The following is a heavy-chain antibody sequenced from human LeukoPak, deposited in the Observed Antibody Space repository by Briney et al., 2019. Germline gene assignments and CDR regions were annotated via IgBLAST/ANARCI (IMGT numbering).Heavy chain of an antibody. D-gene: IGHD6-25*01. V-gene: IGHV3-74*01. J-gene: IGHJ4*02. CDR2: ISSNGGTI. CDR1: GFTFDAYW. Sequence: GGSLRLSCAASGFTFDAYWMHWVRQAPGKGRMWVSRISSNGGTITYSDSVKGRFTMSRDSAKPTLFLQMNGLRAEDTAVYYCATGRLSSSGWLTAYWGQGTLVSVSS. CDR3: ATGRLSSSGWLTAY.